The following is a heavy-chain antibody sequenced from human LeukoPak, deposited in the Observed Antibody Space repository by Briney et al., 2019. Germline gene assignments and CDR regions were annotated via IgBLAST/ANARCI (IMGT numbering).Heavy chain of an antibody. V-gene: IGHV1-69*04. D-gene: IGHD3-3*01. CDR1: GGTFSSYA. CDR2: IIPILGIA. J-gene: IGHJ4*02. Sequence: EASVKVSCKASGGTFSSYAISWVRQAPGQGLEWMGRIIPILGIANYAQKFQGRVTITADKSTSTAYMELSSLRSEDTAVYYCARDALAIDNYDFWSGYYPALFDYWGQGTLVTVSS. CDR3: ARDALAIDNYDFWSGYYPALFDY.